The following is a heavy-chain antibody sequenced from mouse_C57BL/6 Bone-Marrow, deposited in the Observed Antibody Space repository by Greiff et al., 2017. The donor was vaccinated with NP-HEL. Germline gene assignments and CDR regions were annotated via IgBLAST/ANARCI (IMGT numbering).Heavy chain of an antibody. CDR2: IWRGGST. CDR1: GFSLTSYG. V-gene: IGHV2-5*01. J-gene: IGHJ4*01. Sequence: VKLQQSGPGLVQPSQSLSITCTVSGFSLTSYGVHWVRQSPGKGLEWLGVIWRGGSTDYNAAFMSRLSITKDNSKSQVFFKMNSLQTDDTAIYYCAKNLLYYDYDYAMDYWGQGTSVTVSS. D-gene: IGHD2-4*01. CDR3: AKNLLYYDYDYAMDY.